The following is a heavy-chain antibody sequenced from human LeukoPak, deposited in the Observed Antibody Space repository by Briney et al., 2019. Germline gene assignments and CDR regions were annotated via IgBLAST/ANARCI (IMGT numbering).Heavy chain of an antibody. D-gene: IGHD5-12*01. J-gene: IGHJ5*02. CDR1: GYTFTGYY. Sequence: ASVKVSCKASGYTFTGYYMHWVRQAPGQGLEWMGWINPNSGGTNYAQKFQGRVTMTRDTSISTAYMELSRLRSDDTAVYYCARDIVATSRGGAFDPWGQGTLVTVSS. V-gene: IGHV1-2*02. CDR3: ARDIVATSRGGAFDP. CDR2: INPNSGGT.